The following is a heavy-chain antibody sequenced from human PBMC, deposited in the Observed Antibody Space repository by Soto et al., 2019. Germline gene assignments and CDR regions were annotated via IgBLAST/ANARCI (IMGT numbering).Heavy chain of an antibody. CDR2: INSDGSTT. V-gene: IGHV3-74*01. CDR1: GFTFSSYW. CDR3: VRGAGTLIGF. Sequence: EVQLAESGGGLIQPGGSLRLSCAASGFTFSSYWMHWVRQAPGKGLVWVSRINSDGSTTNYADSVKGRFTVSRDNAKNTLYLQMDSLRAEDTAVYYCVRGAGTLIGFWGQGTLVTVSS. D-gene: IGHD3-10*01. J-gene: IGHJ4*02.